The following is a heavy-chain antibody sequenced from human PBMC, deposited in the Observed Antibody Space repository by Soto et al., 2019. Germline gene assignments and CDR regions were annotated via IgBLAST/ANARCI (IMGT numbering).Heavy chain of an antibody. J-gene: IGHJ6*02. CDR1: GGSISSSSYY. Sequence: SETLSLTCTVSGGSISSSSYYWCWIRQPPGKGLEWIGSIYYSGSTYYNPSLKSRVTISVDTSKNQFSLKLSSVTAADTAVYYCARAHYGDYGYGMDVWGQGTTVTVSS. D-gene: IGHD4-17*01. V-gene: IGHV4-39*01. CDR2: IYYSGST. CDR3: ARAHYGDYGYGMDV.